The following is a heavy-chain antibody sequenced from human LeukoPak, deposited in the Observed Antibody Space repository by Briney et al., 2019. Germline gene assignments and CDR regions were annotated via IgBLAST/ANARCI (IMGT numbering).Heavy chain of an antibody. D-gene: IGHD3-22*01. Sequence: GGSLRLSCAPSGFTLNSYAIIWVRQAPGNRLEWVSAISVNGGSTYYADSVKRRITISKDNSKNTLYLQMNSLLADDTAVYYCAKHDATTMIVVVITGIDYWGHGTLVTVSS. CDR1: GFTLNSYA. CDR3: AKHDATTMIVVVITGIDY. CDR2: ISVNGGST. J-gene: IGHJ4*01. V-gene: IGHV3-23*01.